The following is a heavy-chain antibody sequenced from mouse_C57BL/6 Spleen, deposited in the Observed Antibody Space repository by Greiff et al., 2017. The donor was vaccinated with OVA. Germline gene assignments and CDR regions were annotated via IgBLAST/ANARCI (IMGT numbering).Heavy chain of an antibody. CDR3: TTWSLLQRYFDV. CDR2: IDPENGDT. V-gene: IGHV14-4*01. J-gene: IGHJ1*03. CDR1: GFNIKDDY. D-gene: IGHD2-10*01. Sequence: VQLQQSGAELVRPGASVKLSCTASGFNIKDDYMHWVKQRPEQGLEWIGWIDPENGDTEYASKFQGKATITADTSSNTAYLQLSSLTSEDTAVYYCTTWSLLQRYFDVWGTGTTVTVSS.